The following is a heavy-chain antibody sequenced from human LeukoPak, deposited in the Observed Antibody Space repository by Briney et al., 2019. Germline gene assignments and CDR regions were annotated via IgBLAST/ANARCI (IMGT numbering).Heavy chain of an antibody. D-gene: IGHD3-9*01. J-gene: IGHJ4*02. CDR1: GVTFSSYA. CDR2: ISGSGTST. V-gene: IGHV3-23*01. CDR3: AKVVTTFDWLSKGFDS. Sequence: GGSLRLSCAASGVTFSSYAMSWVRQAPGKGLEWVSRISGSGTSTYYADFVQGRFTISRDNSNNTVYLHMNSLRAGETAVYYCAKVVTTFDWLSKGFDSWGQGTLVTVSS.